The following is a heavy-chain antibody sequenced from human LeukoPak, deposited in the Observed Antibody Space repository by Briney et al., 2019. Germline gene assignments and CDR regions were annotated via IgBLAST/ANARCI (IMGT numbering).Heavy chain of an antibody. V-gene: IGHV4-61*02. J-gene: IGHJ4*02. D-gene: IGHD3-22*01. CDR1: GDSISSGDNY. Sequence: SETLSLTCTVSGDSISSGDNYWSWIRQPAGKGLEWIGRIYTSGSTNYNPSLKSRVTISGDTSKNQFSLRLSSVTAADTAVYYCARASYSYDINGWVPFDYWGQGTLVTVSS. CDR2: IYTSGST. CDR3: ARASYSYDINGWVPFDY.